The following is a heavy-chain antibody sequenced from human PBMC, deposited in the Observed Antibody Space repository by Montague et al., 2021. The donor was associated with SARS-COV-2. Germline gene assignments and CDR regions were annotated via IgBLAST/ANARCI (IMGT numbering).Heavy chain of an antibody. CDR2: VSYSGST. D-gene: IGHD4-17*01. Sequence: SETLSLTCTVSGDSISYRSYYWGWIRQPPGKGLEWIGTVSYSGSTYYNASLKSRVTIYVDTPKNQFSLKLTSVTAADTAIHYCARQYGDYSDNAFTIWGQGTMVIVSS. CDR1: GDSISYRSYY. V-gene: IGHV4-39*01. CDR3: ARQYGDYSDNAFTI. J-gene: IGHJ3*02.